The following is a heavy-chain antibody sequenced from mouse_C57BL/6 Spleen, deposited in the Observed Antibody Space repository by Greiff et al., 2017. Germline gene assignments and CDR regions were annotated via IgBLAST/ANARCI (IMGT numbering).Heavy chain of an antibody. D-gene: IGHD2-5*01. CDR3: ARWYYSNSWYFDV. V-gene: IGHV5-17*01. J-gene: IGHJ1*03. Sequence: EVQLVESGGGLVKPGGSLKLSCAASGFTFSDYGMHWVRQAPEKGLEWVAYISSGSSTIYYADTVKGRFTISRDNAKNTLFLQMTSLRSEDTAMYYCARWYYSNSWYFDVWGTGTTVTVSS. CDR1: GFTFSDYG. CDR2: ISSGSSTI.